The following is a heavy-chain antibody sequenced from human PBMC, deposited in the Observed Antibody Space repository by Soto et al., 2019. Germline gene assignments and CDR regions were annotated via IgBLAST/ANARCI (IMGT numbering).Heavy chain of an antibody. V-gene: IGHV1-18*01. Sequence: QVQLVQSGAEVRKPGASVKVSCKASGYTFTNHGISWIRQAPGQGLEWLGWISGNNGKTKYAQRLQGRVTMTTDTSTNTAYMELRSLVSDDTAVYYCASDVCPLAYSFDYWGQGTLVTVSS. CDR3: ASDVCPLAYSFDY. CDR2: ISGNNGKT. CDR1: GYTFTNHG. J-gene: IGHJ4*02.